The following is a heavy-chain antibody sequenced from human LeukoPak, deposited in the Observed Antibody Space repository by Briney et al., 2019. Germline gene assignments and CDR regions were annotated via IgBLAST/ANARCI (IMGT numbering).Heavy chain of an antibody. J-gene: IGHJ4*02. V-gene: IGHV3-30-3*01. CDR3: AKAGDAGGGSKRVDY. D-gene: IGHD2-8*02. Sequence: PGRSLRLSCAASGFPFNTYTMHWVRQAPGKGLEWVAVISYDGSTKYYADSVKGRFTISRDNSQNTLYLQMNSLRVEDTAVYYCAKAGDAGGGSKRVDYWGQGALVTVSS. CDR1: GFPFNTYT. CDR2: ISYDGSTK.